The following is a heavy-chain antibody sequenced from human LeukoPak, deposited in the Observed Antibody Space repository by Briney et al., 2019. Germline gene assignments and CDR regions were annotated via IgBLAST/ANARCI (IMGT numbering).Heavy chain of an antibody. V-gene: IGHV4-39*07. CDR2: IYYSGST. CDR1: GGSISSSSYY. D-gene: IGHD2-2*01. CDR3: ARGMSGQGYCSSTSCYPGPYFDY. J-gene: IGHJ4*02. Sequence: SETLSLTCTVSGGSISSSSYYWGWIRQPPGKGLEWIGSIYYSGSTNYNPSLKSRVTISVDTSKNQFSLKLSSVTAADTAVYYCARGMSGQGYCSSTSCYPGPYFDYWGQGTLVTVSS.